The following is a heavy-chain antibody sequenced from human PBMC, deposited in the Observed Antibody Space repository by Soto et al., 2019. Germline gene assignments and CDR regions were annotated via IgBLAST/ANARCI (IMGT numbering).Heavy chain of an antibody. CDR2: IIPILGIA. J-gene: IGHJ6*03. D-gene: IGHD2-15*01. CDR3: ARGYCSGGSCYEEGPYYYYYYMDV. V-gene: IGHV1-69*02. Sequence: SVKVSCKASGGTFSSYTISWVRQAPGQGLEWMGRIIPILGIANYAQKFQGRVTITADKSTSTAYMELSSLRSEDTAVYYCARGYCSGGSCYEEGPYYYYYYMDVWGKGTTVTVSS. CDR1: GGTFSSYT.